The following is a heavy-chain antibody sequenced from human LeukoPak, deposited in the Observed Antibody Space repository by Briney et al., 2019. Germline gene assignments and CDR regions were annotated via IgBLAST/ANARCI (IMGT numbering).Heavy chain of an antibody. V-gene: IGHV3-23*01. J-gene: IGHJ4*02. D-gene: IGHD6-6*01. CDR3: AKSPYSSSSGGSDY. CDR1: GFTFSSYA. Sequence: PGGSLRLSCAASGFTFSSYAMSWVRQAPGKGLEWVSAISGSGGSTYYADSVKGRFTISRDNSKNTLYLQMNSLRAEDTAVYYCAKSPYSSSSGGSDYWGQGTLVTVSS. CDR2: ISGSGGST.